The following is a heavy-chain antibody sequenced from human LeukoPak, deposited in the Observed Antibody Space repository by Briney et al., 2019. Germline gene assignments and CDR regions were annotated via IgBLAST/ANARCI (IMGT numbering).Heavy chain of an antibody. CDR1: GLTSSSYA. CDR2: ITGSGGST. J-gene: IGHJ4*02. CDR3: GLNLRFLEWLLY. Sequence: GGSLRLSCAASGLTSSSYAMSWVRQAPGKGLEWVSAITGSGGSTYYADSVKGRFTISRDNSKNTLYLQMNSLRAEDTAVYYCGLNLRFLEWLLYWGQGTLVTVSS. V-gene: IGHV3-23*01. D-gene: IGHD3-3*01.